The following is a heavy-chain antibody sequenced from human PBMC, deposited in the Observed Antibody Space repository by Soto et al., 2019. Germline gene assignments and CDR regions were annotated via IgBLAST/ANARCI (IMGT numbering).Heavy chain of an antibody. CDR1: GFTFSDYY. CDR2: MSSSASTI. D-gene: IGHD3-3*01. CDR3: ARVDYDFWNVDY. Sequence: GSLRLSCAASGFTFSDYYMSWIRQAPGKGLEWVSYMSSSASTIYYADSVKGRFTISRDNAKISLYLQMNSLRAEDTAVYYCARVDYDFWNVDYWGQGTLVTVSS. V-gene: IGHV3-11*01. J-gene: IGHJ4*02.